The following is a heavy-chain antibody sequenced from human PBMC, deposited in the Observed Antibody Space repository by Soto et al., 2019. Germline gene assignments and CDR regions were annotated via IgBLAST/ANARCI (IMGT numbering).Heavy chain of an antibody. J-gene: IGHJ4*02. CDR2: IWYDGSNK. V-gene: IGHV3-33*01. D-gene: IGHD3-3*01. CDR3: AREVGDTIFALDY. CDR1: GFTFSSYG. Sequence: QVQLVESGGGVVQPGRSLRLSCAASGFTFSSYGMHWVRQAPGKGLEWVAVIWYDGSNKYYADSVKGRFTISRDNSKNTLYLQMNSLRAEDTAVYYCAREVGDTIFALDYWGQGTLVTVSS.